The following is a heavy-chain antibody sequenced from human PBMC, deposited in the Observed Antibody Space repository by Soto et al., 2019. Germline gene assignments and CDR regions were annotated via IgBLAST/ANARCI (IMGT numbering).Heavy chain of an antibody. CDR2: IIPILGIA. V-gene: IGHV1-69*02. J-gene: IGHJ4*02. D-gene: IGHD3-9*01. CDR1: GGTFSSYT. Sequence: SVKVSCKASGGTFSSYTISWVRQAPGQGLEWMGRIIPILGIANYAQKFQGRVTITADKSTSTAYMELSSLRSEDTAVYYCDYRFRYFDWPPDYWGQGTLVTVSS. CDR3: DYRFRYFDWPPDY.